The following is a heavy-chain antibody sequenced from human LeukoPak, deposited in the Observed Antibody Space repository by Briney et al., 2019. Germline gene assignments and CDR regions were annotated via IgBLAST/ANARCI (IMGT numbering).Heavy chain of an antibody. D-gene: IGHD1-14*01. Sequence: PGESLSLSCAASGFTFSDLGMHWVRQAPGKGLEWVAFIRYDGSTRSYADSVKGRFTISRDNSKNTLYLQMSGLRVDDTALHYCAAVDNRVGFDRWGQGTLVTVSS. CDR3: AAVDNRVGFDR. V-gene: IGHV3-30*02. CDR1: GFTFSDLG. J-gene: IGHJ4*02. CDR2: IRYDGSTR.